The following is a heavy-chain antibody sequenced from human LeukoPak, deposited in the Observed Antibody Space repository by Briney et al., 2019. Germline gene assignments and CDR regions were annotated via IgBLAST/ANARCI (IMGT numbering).Heavy chain of an antibody. V-gene: IGHV4-39*01. CDR3: ARHWYYDFWSGYFGAGPRHPLSDP. D-gene: IGHD3-3*01. CDR2: IYYSGST. CDR1: GGSISSSSYY. J-gene: IGHJ5*02. Sequence: PSETLSLTCTVSGGSISSSSYYWGWIRQPPGKGLEWIESIYYSGSTYYNPSLKSRVTISVDTSKNQFSLKLSSVTAADTAVYYCARHWYYDFWSGYFGAGPRHPLSDPWGQGTLVTVSS.